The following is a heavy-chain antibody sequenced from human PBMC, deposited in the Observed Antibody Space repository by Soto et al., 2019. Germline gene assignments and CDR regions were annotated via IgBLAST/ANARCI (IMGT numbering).Heavy chain of an antibody. V-gene: IGHV3-66*01. J-gene: IGHJ4*02. Sequence: EVQLVESGGVLVQPGGSLRLSCAASGFTVSSNYMNWVRQAPGKGLEWVSIIYGAASTYYADSVKGRFTISRDNSKNTLYLQMNSLRADDTAVYYCARDGPSRSRYYFDYWGQGTLVTVSS. D-gene: IGHD6-13*01. CDR1: GFTVSSNY. CDR3: ARDGPSRSRYYFDY. CDR2: IYGAAST.